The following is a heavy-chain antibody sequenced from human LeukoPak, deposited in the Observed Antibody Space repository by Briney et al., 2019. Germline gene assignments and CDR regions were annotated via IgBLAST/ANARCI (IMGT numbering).Heavy chain of an antibody. D-gene: IGHD2-21*02. Sequence: SETLSLTCTVSGGSVSSYYWSWIRQTPEKGLEWIGYMSYSGRTDYGPSLKSRVTMSVDTSKNQFSLKMSYVTAADTGVYYCARGYCRDDICQVFPYWGQGTLVTVSS. V-gene: IGHV4-59*02. CDR1: GGSVSSYY. J-gene: IGHJ4*02. CDR2: MSYSGRT. CDR3: ARGYCRDDICQVFPY.